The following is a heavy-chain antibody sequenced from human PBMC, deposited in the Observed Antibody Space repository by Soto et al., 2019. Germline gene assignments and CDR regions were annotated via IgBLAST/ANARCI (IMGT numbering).Heavy chain of an antibody. V-gene: IGHV4-34*01. J-gene: IGHJ4*02. CDR2: INHSGST. CDR3: VRGLGIAAAGTKRGFDY. Sequence: SETLSLTCAVYGGSFSGYYWSWIRQPPGKGLEWIGEINHSGSTNCNASLKSRVTISVDTSKNQFSLKLSSVTAADTAVYYCVRGLGIAAAGTKRGFDYWGQGTLVTVSS. CDR1: GGSFSGYY. D-gene: IGHD6-13*01.